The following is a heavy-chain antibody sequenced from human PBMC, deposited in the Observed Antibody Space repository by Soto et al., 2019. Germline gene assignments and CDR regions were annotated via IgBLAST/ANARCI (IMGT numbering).Heavy chain of an antibody. CDR1: GFTFSSYS. D-gene: IGHD2-2*01. CDR2: ISSSSSYI. CDR3: ASWYCSSTCCYSVFPPYDYYDYIDV. J-gene: IGHJ6*03. Sequence: GGSLRLSCAASGFTFSSYSMNWVRQAPGKGLEWVSSISSSSSYIYYADSVKGRFTISRDNAKNSLYLQMNSLRAEDTAVYYCASWYCSSTCCYSVFPPYDYYDYIDVWGKGTTVTVSS. V-gene: IGHV3-21*01.